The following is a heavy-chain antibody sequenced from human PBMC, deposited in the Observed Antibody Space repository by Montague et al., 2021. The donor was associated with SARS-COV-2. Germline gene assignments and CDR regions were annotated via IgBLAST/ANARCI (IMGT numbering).Heavy chain of an antibody. V-gene: IGHV2-70*01. CDR1: GFSLSTSGMC. D-gene: IGHD3-22*01. J-gene: IGHJ4*02. CDR3: ARTLDAGTCYYESGGYNPFDY. Sequence: PALVIPTQTLTLTCTFSGFSLSTSGMCVSWIRQPPGKALEWLALIDWDDDKYYSTSLKTRLTISKDTSKNQVVLTMTNMDPADTATYYCARTLDAGTCYYESGGYNPFDYWGQGTLVTVSS. CDR2: IDWDDDK.